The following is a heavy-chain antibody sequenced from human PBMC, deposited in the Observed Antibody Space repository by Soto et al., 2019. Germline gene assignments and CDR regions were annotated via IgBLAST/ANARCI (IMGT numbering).Heavy chain of an antibody. V-gene: IGHV1-58*02. D-gene: IGHD3-10*01. Sequence: SVKVSCKASVYTFNFYGITWVRQARGQRLEWIGWIVVGSGTTNYAQKFQERVTITRDMSTSTAYKELTSLRSEDTAVYYCADTMVRGGNDYWGQGTLVTVSS. CDR3: ADTMVRGGNDY. CDR2: IVVGSGTT. CDR1: VYTFNFYG. J-gene: IGHJ4*02.